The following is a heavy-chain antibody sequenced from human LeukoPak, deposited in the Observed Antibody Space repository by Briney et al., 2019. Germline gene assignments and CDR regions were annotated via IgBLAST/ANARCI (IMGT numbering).Heavy chain of an antibody. CDR1: GFTFRSYS. V-gene: IGHV3-48*04. D-gene: IGHD4-23*01. J-gene: IGHJ3*02. Sequence: PGGSLRLSCAASGFTFRSYSMNWVRQAPGKGLEWVSYISSNGNTIYYADSVKGRFTISRDNAKNSLYLQMNSLRAEDTAVYYCAKGRGLTRWRGAFDIWGQGTMVTVSS. CDR3: AKGRGLTRWRGAFDI. CDR2: ISSNGNTI.